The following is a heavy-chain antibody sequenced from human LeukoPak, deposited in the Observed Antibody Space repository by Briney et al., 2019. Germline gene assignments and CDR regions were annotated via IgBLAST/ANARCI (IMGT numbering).Heavy chain of an antibody. CDR2: INSDGSST. CDR1: GSTFSSYW. Sequence: GGSLRLSCAGSGSTFSSYWMHWVRQAPGKGLVWVSRINSDGSSTSYADSVKGRFTISRDNAKNTLYLQMNSLRAEDTAVYYCARPNRSLGELSFGDQGTLVTVSS. CDR3: ARPNRSLGELSF. V-gene: IGHV3-74*01. J-gene: IGHJ1*01. D-gene: IGHD3-16*02.